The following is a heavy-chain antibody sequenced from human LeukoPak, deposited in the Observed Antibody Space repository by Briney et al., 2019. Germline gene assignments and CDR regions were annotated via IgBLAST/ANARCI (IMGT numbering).Heavy chain of an antibody. J-gene: IGHJ4*02. CDR3: ARNLEITIFGVVILDYFDY. V-gene: IGHV4-38-2*01. Sequence: SETLSLTCAVSGYSISSGYYWGWIRQPPGKGLEWIGSIYHSGSTYYSPSLKSRVTISVDTSKNQFSLKLSSVTAADTAVYYCARNLEITIFGVVILDYFDYWGQGTLVTVSS. D-gene: IGHD3-3*01. CDR2: IYHSGST. CDR1: GYSISSGYY.